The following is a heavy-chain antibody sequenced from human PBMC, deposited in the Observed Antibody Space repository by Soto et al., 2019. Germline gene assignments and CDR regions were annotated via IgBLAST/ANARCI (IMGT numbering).Heavy chain of an antibody. D-gene: IGHD3-16*01. CDR2: IYYSGST. V-gene: IGHV4-61*01. CDR1: GGSVSSGSYY. J-gene: IGHJ4*02. CDR3: AGDWGYQIDY. Sequence: QVQLQESGPGLVKPSETLSLTCTVSGGSVSSGSYYWSWIRQPPGKGLEWIGYIYYSGSTNYNPSLKSRVTISVDTSNNQFALKLSSVTAADTAVYYCAGDWGYQIDYWGQGTLVTVSS.